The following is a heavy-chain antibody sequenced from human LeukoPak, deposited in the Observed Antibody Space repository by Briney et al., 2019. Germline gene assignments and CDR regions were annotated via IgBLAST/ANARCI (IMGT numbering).Heavy chain of an antibody. CDR3: ASKYSGYVWANWFDP. V-gene: IGHV4-34*01. Sequence: SETLSLTCTVSNNSISNYYWSWIRQPPGKGLEWIGEINHSGSTNYNPSLKSRVTISVDTSKNQFSLKLSSVTAADTAVYYCASKYSGYVWANWFDPWGQGTLVTVSS. J-gene: IGHJ5*02. CDR2: INHSGST. D-gene: IGHD5-12*01. CDR1: NNSISNYY.